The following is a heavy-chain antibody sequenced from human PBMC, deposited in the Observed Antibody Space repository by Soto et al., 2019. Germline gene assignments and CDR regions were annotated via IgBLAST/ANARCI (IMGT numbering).Heavy chain of an antibody. CDR2: IYYSGST. D-gene: IGHD6-13*01. CDR3: ARDTGYSSSWSLNWFDP. V-gene: IGHV4-31*03. J-gene: IGHJ5*02. Sequence: SETLSLTCTVSGGSMSSGGYYWSWIRQHPGKGLEWIGYIYYSGSTYYNPSLKSRVTISVDTSKNQFSLKLSSVTAADTAVYYCARDTGYSSSWSLNWFDPWGQGTLVTVSS. CDR1: GGSMSSGGYY.